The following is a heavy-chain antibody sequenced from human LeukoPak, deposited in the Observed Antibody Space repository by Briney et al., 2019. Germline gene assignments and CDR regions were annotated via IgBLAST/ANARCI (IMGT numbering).Heavy chain of an antibody. CDR1: GGSFSGYY. V-gene: IGHV4-34*01. CDR2: INHSGST. D-gene: IGHD3-10*01. J-gene: IGHJ4*02. CDR3: ATGDQSRTHLVPLDS. Sequence: PSETLSLTCAVYGGSFSGYYWSWIRQPPGKGLEWIGEINHSGSTNYNPSLKSRVTISVDTSKNQFSLKLSSVTAADTAMYYCATGDQSRTHLVPLDSWGQGILVTVSS.